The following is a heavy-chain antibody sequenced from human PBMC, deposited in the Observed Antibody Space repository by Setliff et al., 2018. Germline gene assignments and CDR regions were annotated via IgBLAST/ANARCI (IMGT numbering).Heavy chain of an antibody. CDR3: MRQGAQMPSLSHLYGVDV. J-gene: IGHJ6*02. D-gene: IGHD2-2*01. V-gene: IGHV4-39*01. Sequence: SETLSLTCSVSGGSISSSSYYWGWIRQPPGKGLEWIGSMYYSVSTYYNPSLKSRATISADTSKRQVSLNLDSVTAADTAVYYCMRQGAQMPSLSHLYGVDVWGQGTTVTVSS. CDR1: GGSISSSSYY. CDR2: MYYSVST.